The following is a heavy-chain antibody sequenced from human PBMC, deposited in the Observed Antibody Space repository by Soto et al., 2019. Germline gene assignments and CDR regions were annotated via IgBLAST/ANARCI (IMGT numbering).Heavy chain of an antibody. J-gene: IGHJ5*02. CDR2: INPNSGGT. CDR3: ARPVTRWGEDWFDP. V-gene: IGHV1-2*02. Sequence: ASVKVSCKASGYTFTGYYMHWVRQAPGQGLEWMGWINPNSGGTNYAQKFQGRVTMTRDTSISTAYMELSRLRSDDTAVYYCARPVTRWGEDWFDPWGQGTLVTVSS. D-gene: IGHD7-27*01. CDR1: GYTFTGYY.